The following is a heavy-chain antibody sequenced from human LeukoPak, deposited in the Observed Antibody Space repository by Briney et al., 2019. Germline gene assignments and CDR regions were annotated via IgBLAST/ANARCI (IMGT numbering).Heavy chain of an antibody. CDR3: ARDPIAAAEPIDY. V-gene: IGHV4-30-4*08. Sequence: SETLSLTCTVSGGSISSGGYCWSWIRQHPGKGLEWIGYIYYSGSTYYNPSLKSRVTISVDTSKNQFSLRLSSVTAADTALYYCARDPIAAAEPIDYWGQGTLVTVSS. CDR1: GGSISSGGYC. D-gene: IGHD6-13*01. J-gene: IGHJ4*02. CDR2: IYYSGST.